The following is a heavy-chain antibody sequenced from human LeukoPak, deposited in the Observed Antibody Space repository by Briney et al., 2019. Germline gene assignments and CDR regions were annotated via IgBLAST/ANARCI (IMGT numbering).Heavy chain of an antibody. Sequence: SGGSLRLSCAASGFTSDDYGMSWVRQAPGKGLEWVSGINWNGGSTAYADSVKGRLTISRDNAKNTLYLQMNSLRVEDTAVYYCARGDGYAQRDWGQGTLVTVPS. J-gene: IGHJ4*02. CDR1: GFTSDDYG. CDR2: INWNGGST. D-gene: IGHD5-12*01. CDR3: ARGDGYAQRD. V-gene: IGHV3-20*04.